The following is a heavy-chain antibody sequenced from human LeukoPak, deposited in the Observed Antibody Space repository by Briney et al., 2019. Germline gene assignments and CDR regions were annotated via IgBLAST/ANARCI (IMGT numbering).Heavy chain of an antibody. CDR3: ARGKLIRFLEWLWSYYYYGMDV. Sequence: PSETLSLTCAVYGGSFSGYYWSWIRQPPGKGLEWIGEINHSGSTNYNPSLKSRVTISVDTSKNQFSLKLSSVTAADTAVYHCARGKLIRFLEWLWSYYYYGMDVWGQGTTVTVSS. J-gene: IGHJ6*02. CDR2: INHSGST. CDR1: GGSFSGYY. V-gene: IGHV4-34*01. D-gene: IGHD3-3*01.